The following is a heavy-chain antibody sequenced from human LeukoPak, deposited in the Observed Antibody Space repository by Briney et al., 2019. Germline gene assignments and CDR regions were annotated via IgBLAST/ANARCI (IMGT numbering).Heavy chain of an antibody. Sequence: SETLSLTCTVSGASIRSYYWSWIRQPPGKGLEWIGYIYYSGSTNYNPSFKSRVTISVDTSKNQFSLKLSSVTAADTAVYYCARVVTWENNWFDPWGQGTLVTVSS. CDR3: ARVVTWENNWFDP. CDR1: GASIRSYY. J-gene: IGHJ5*02. CDR2: IYYSGST. V-gene: IGHV4-59*01. D-gene: IGHD1-26*01.